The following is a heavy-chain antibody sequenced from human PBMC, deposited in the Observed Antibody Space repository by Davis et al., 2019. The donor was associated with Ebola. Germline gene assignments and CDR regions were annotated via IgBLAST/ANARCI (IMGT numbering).Heavy chain of an antibody. J-gene: IGHJ6*02. CDR1: GFTFSNAW. CDR3: ARIAVAGAGRLDV. Sequence: GESLKISCAASGFTFSNAWMSWVRQAPGKGLEWVGRIKSKTDGGTTDYAAPVKGRFTISRDDSKNTVYLQMNSLKTEDTAVYYCARIAVAGAGRLDVWGQGTTVSVSS. V-gene: IGHV3-15*01. CDR2: IKSKTDGGTT. D-gene: IGHD6-19*01.